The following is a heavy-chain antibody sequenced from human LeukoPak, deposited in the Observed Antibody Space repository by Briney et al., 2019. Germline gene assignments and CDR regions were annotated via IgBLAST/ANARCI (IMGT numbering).Heavy chain of an antibody. CDR1: GGSISSYY. CDR3: AIHYYDSSVYSPFDY. CDR2: IYYSGST. D-gene: IGHD3-22*01. V-gene: IGHV4-59*01. Sequence: KPSETLSLTCTVSGGSISSYYWSWIRQPPGKGLEWIGYIYYSGSTNYNPSLKSRVTMSVDTSKNQFSLKLSSVTAADTAVYYCAIHYYDSSVYSPFDYWGQGTLVTVSS. J-gene: IGHJ4*02.